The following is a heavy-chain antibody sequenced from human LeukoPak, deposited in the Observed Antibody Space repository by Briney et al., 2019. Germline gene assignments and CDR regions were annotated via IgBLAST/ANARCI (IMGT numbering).Heavy chain of an antibody. V-gene: IGHV1-69*04. J-gene: IGHJ4*02. CDR2: IIPILGIA. CDR1: GGTFSSYA. CDR3: ARVDSSGYYGNSFDY. D-gene: IGHD3-22*01. Sequence: ASVKVSCKASGGTFSSYAISWVRQAPGQGLEWMGRIIPILGIANYAQKFQGRVTITADKSTRTAYMELSSLRSEDTAVYYCARVDSSGYYGNSFDYWGQGTLVTVSS.